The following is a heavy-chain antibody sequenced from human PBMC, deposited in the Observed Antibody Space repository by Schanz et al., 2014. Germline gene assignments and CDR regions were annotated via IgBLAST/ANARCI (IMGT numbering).Heavy chain of an antibody. D-gene: IGHD2-2*01. V-gene: IGHV1-69*04. CDR1: GYTFVSYS. CDR2: IIPILGIA. Sequence: QGQLVQSGPEVKKPGASVKVSCKASGYTFVSYSMHWVRQAPGQGLEWMGRIIPILGIANYAQNFQGRVTITADKSTSTAYMELRSLRSDDTAVYYCARDRRRYCSTASCLHDNWFDPWGQGTLXIVSS. J-gene: IGHJ5*02. CDR3: ARDRRRYCSTASCLHDNWFDP.